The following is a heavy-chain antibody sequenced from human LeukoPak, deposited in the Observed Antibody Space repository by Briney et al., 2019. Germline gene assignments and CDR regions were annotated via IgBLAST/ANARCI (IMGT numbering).Heavy chain of an antibody. Sequence: SETLSLTCTASGGSVSGYYWSWIRQPPGKGLEWITYFYYGGRTNYNPSLRSRVTVSVDTSKNQFSLKLNSVTAADTAVYYCARAPSYCGGDCTVYFDYWGQGTLVTVSS. CDR1: GGSVSGYY. J-gene: IGHJ4*02. CDR3: ARAPSYCGGDCTVYFDY. CDR2: FYYGGRT. V-gene: IGHV4-59*02. D-gene: IGHD2-21*02.